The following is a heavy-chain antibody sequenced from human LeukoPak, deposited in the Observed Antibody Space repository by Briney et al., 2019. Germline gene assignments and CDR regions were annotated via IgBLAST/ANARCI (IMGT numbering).Heavy chain of an antibody. CDR2: ISGSWGST. D-gene: IGHD2-15*01. V-gene: IGHV3-23*01. Sequence: PGGSLTLSCAASGFTFRSYAMRGLRQAPGKGLEGVSAISGSWGSTYYADSVKGRFTISRDNSKNTLYLQMNSLRAEDTAVYYPRVAATQLDYWGQGTLVTVSS. J-gene: IGHJ4*02. CDR3: RVAATQLDY. CDR1: GFTFRSYA.